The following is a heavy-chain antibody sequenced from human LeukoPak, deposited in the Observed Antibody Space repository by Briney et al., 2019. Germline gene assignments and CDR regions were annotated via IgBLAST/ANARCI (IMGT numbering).Heavy chain of an antibody. Sequence: SGTLSLTCTVSGGSISSFYWSWIRQPPGKGLEWIGYMSYSGTTKYNPSLKGRLTISMDTSKNQFSLKLSSVTAADTAVYYCARVSDYPKEKFDFWGQGTLVTVSS. D-gene: IGHD3/OR15-3a*01. CDR1: GGSISSFY. CDR3: ARVSDYPKEKFDF. V-gene: IGHV4-59*01. J-gene: IGHJ4*02. CDR2: MSYSGTT.